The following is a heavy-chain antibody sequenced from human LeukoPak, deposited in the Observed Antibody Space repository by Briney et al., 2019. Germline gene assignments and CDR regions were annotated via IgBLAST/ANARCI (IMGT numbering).Heavy chain of an antibody. D-gene: IGHD6-19*01. CDR1: GYTFTGYY. V-gene: IGHV1-2*02. CDR3: ARLQWLVTWNYYYYMDV. J-gene: IGHJ6*03. Sequence: GASVKVSCKASGYTFTGYYMHWVRQAPGQGLEWMGWINPNSGDTNYAQKFQGRVTMTRNTSISTAYMELSSLRSEDTAVYYCARLQWLVTWNYYYYMDVWGKGTTVTISS. CDR2: INPNSGDT.